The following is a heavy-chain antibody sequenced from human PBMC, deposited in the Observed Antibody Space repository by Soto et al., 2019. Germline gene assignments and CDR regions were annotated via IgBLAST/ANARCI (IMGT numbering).Heavy chain of an antibody. Sequence: PXGTLSLTCTVSGGSISSSSYYWGWIRQPPGKGLEWIGSIYYSGSTYYNPSLKSRVTISVDTSKNQFSLKLSSVTAADTAVYYCARRRGSDAFDIWGQGTMVTVSS. CDR2: IYYSGST. V-gene: IGHV4-39*01. J-gene: IGHJ3*02. CDR3: ARRRGSDAFDI. D-gene: IGHD3-10*01. CDR1: GGSISSSSYY.